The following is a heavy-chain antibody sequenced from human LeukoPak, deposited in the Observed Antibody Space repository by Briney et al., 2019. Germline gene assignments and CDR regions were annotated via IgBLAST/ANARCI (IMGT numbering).Heavy chain of an antibody. CDR1: GGTFSSYA. CDR3: ARAIVVVPAAIPSSNWFDP. Sequence: SVKVSCKASGGTFSSYAISWVRQAPGQGLEWMGGIIPIFGTANYAQKFQGGVTITTDESTSTAYMELSSLRSEDTAVYYCARAIVVVPAAIPSSNWFDPWGQGTLVTVSS. J-gene: IGHJ5*02. D-gene: IGHD2-2*02. CDR2: IIPIFGTA. V-gene: IGHV1-69*05.